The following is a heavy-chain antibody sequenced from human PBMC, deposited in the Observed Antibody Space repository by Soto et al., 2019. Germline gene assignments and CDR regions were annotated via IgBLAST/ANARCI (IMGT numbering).Heavy chain of an antibody. D-gene: IGHD5-18*01. CDR3: ARGGLTTDMVTIWYYYYGMDV. Sequence: SVKVSCKASGGTFSSYAISWVRQAPGQGLEWMGGIIPIFGTANYAQKFQGRVTITADESTSTDYMELSSLRSEDTAVYYCARGGLTTDMVTIWYYYYGMDVWGQGTPATVSS. CDR1: GGTFSSYA. CDR2: IIPIFGTA. J-gene: IGHJ6*02. V-gene: IGHV1-69*13.